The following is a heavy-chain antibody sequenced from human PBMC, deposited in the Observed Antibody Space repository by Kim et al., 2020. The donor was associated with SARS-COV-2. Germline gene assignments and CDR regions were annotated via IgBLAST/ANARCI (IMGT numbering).Heavy chain of an antibody. D-gene: IGHD3-9*01. CDR3: TRADILTGYSIDY. CDR1: GDSITSSSYY. CDR2: ISYSGNP. Sequence: SETLSLTCSVSGDSITSSSYYWGWIRQPPGKGLEWVGSISYSGNPYYNPSLKSRVTISVDTSKNQLSLRLTSVSAADMAVYYCTRADILTGYSIDYWGQGALVTVSS. J-gene: IGHJ4*02. V-gene: IGHV4-39*01.